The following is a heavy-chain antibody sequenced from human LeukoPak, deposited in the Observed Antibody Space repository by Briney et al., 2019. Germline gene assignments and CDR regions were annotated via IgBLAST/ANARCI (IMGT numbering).Heavy chain of an antibody. CDR2: IKQDGSEE. J-gene: IGHJ3*02. D-gene: IGHD5-18*01. V-gene: IGHV3-7*01. Sequence: GGSLRLSCAASGFTFSSYWMNWVRQAPGKGLEWVANIKQDGSEEFYVDSAKGRFTISRDNAKNSLYLQMNSLRAEDTAVYYCARDPSGYDAFDIWGQGTMVTVSS. CDR3: ARDPSGYDAFDI. CDR1: GFTFSSYW.